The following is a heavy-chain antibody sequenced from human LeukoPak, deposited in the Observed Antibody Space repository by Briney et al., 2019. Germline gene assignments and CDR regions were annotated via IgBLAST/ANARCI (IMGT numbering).Heavy chain of an antibody. CDR3: AKHQYSTGWYLNY. V-gene: IGHV3-23*01. Sequence: PGGSLRLSCAASGFIFSSYDMSWVRQAPGKELEWVSAISGSDGSTYYADSVKGRFTISRDNSKNTLFLQMNSLRAEDTAVYYCAKHQYSTGWYLNYWGQGTLVTVSS. J-gene: IGHJ4*02. D-gene: IGHD6-19*01. CDR2: ISGSDGST. CDR1: GFIFSSYD.